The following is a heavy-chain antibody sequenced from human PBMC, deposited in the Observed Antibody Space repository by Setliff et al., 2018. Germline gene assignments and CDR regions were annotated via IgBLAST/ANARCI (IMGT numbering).Heavy chain of an antibody. V-gene: IGHV3-23*01. D-gene: IGHD5-18*01. CDR3: AKDRGYNYYYYGMDV. CDR1: EFTSSNYA. J-gene: IGHJ6*02. Sequence: QPGGSLRLSCAASEFTSSNYAMNWVRQAPGKGLEWVSGISGSGGSTYYADSVKGRFTISRDNSKNTLYLQMNSLRAEDTAVYYCAKDRGYNYYYYGMDVWGQGTTVTVSS. CDR2: ISGSGGST.